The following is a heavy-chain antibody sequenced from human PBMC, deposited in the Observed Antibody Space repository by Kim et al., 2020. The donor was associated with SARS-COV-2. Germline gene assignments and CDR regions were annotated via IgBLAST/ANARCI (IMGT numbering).Heavy chain of an antibody. CDR2: ISGSGGST. J-gene: IGHJ5*02. CDR1: GFTFSSYA. V-gene: IGHV3-23*01. CDR3: AKGPYDFWSGYLGAVNWFDP. Sequence: GGSLRLSCAAFGFTFSSYAMSWVRQAPGKGLEWVSAISGSGGSTYYADSVKGRFTISRDNSKNTLYLQMNSLRAEDTAVYYCAKGPYDFWSGYLGAVNWFDPWGQGTLVTVSS. D-gene: IGHD3-3*01.